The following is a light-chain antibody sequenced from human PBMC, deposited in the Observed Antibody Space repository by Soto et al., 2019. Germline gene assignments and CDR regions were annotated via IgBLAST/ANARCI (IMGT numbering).Light chain of an antibody. CDR1: QGIRSW. CDR2: AEC. CDR3: QQANSFPSS. Sequence: DIQMTQSPSSVSASVGDRVTITCRASQGIRSWLAWYQQKPGKAPKLLIYAECGLQSGVPSRFSGSGSGTDFTLTISSLHPEDFATYCGQQANSFPSSFRPRTKVDIK. V-gene: IGKV1-12*02. J-gene: IGKJ3*01.